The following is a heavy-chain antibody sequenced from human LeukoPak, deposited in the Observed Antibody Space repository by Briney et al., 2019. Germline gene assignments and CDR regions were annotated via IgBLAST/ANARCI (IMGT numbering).Heavy chain of an antibody. J-gene: IGHJ4*02. V-gene: IGHV4-31*03. CDR1: GGSISSGGYY. Sequence: TLSLTCTVSGGSISSGGYYWSWIRQHPGKGLEWIGYIYYSGSTYYNPSLKSRVTISVDTSKNQFSLKLSSVTAADTAVYYCARGYSGYGCFDYWGQGTLVTVSP. CDR3: ARGYSGYGCFDY. CDR2: IYYSGST. D-gene: IGHD5-12*01.